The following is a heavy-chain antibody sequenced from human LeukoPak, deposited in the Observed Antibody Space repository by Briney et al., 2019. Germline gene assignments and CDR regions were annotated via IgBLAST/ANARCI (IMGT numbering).Heavy chain of an antibody. CDR1: GFTVSSNY. Sequence: GGSLRLSCAVSGFTVSSNYMNWVRQAPGKGLEWVGRIKSKTDGGTTDYAAPVKGRFTISRDASKNTLYLQMNSLHTEDTAVYYCTARYCRSTSCYGEYFQRWGQGTLVTVSS. CDR2: IKSKTDGGTT. D-gene: IGHD2-2*01. V-gene: IGHV3-15*01. CDR3: TARYCRSTSCYGEYFQR. J-gene: IGHJ1*01.